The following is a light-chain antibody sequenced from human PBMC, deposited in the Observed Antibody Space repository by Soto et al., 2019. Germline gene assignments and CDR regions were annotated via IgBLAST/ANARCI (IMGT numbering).Light chain of an antibody. CDR3: SSVAGINYFPYV. V-gene: IGLV2-8*01. Sequence: QSALTQPPSASGSPGQSVTISCTGTSSDVGAYDYVSWYQQHPGKAPKLMIYEINKRPSGVPDRFSGSKSGNTASLTVSGLQAEDEDDYYCSSVAGINYFPYVFGTGTNLTVL. J-gene: IGLJ1*01. CDR1: SSDVGAYDY. CDR2: EIN.